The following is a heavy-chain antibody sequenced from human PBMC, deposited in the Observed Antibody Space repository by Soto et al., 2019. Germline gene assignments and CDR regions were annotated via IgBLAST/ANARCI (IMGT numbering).Heavy chain of an antibody. Sequence: SETLSLTCTVSGGSISSSSYYWGWIRQPPGQGLEWIGSIYYSGSTYYNPSLKSRVTISVDTSKNQFSLKLSSVTAADTAVYYCASGYDILTGYPRGDYYGMDVWGQGTTVT. D-gene: IGHD3-9*01. V-gene: IGHV4-39*01. CDR3: ASGYDILTGYPRGDYYGMDV. CDR2: IYYSGST. CDR1: GGSISSSSYY. J-gene: IGHJ6*02.